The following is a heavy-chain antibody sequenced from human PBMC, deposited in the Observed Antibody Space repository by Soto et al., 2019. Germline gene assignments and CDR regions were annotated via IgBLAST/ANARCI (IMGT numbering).Heavy chain of an antibody. J-gene: IGHJ4*02. CDR2: IIPILGIA. CDR3: ARAAVAGNFDY. CDR1: GGTFSSYT. V-gene: IGHV1-69*02. Sequence: QVQLVQSGAEVKKPGSSVKVSCKACGGTFSSYTISWVRQAPGQGLEWMGRIIPILGIANYAQKFQGRVTITADKSTSTAYMELSSLRSEDTAVYYCARAAVAGNFDYWGQGTLVTVS. D-gene: IGHD6-19*01.